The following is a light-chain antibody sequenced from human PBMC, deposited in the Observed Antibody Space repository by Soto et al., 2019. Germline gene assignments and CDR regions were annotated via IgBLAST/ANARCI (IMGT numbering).Light chain of an antibody. CDR3: QQDNTWPPLYT. CDR1: QSVSSN. J-gene: IGKJ2*01. Sequence: EIVMTQSPATLSVSPGERATLSCRASQSVSSNLAWYQQKPGQAPRLLIYGASTRATGIPTRFSGSGSGTEFTLTISSLQSEDFAVYYWQQDNTWPPLYTFCQGTKLEIK. V-gene: IGKV3-15*01. CDR2: GAS.